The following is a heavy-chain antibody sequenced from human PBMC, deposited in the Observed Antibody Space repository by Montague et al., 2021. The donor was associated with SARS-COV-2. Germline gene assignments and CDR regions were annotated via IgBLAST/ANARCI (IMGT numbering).Heavy chain of an antibody. CDR2: IDWDDDK. CDR3: ARSYGTTVVTRASDY. CDR1: GFSLSTSGMC. J-gene: IGHJ4*02. D-gene: IGHD4-23*01. Sequence: PALVKPTQTLTLTCTFSGFSLSTSGMCVSWIRQPPGKALEWLTLIDWDDDKYYSTSLKTRLTISKDTSKNQVVLTMTNMDPVDTATYYCARSYGTTVVTRASDYWGQGTLVTVSS. V-gene: IGHV2-70*01.